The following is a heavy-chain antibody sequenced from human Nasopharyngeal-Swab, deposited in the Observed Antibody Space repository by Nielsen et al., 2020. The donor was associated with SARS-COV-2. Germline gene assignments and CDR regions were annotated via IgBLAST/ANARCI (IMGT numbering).Heavy chain of an antibody. CDR2: IGDKAHNYAT. V-gene: IGHV3-73*01. CDR3: TTDYYFDY. J-gene: IGHJ4*02. CDR1: GCVISGSA. D-gene: IGHD4/OR15-4a*01. Sequence: TVCCVASGCVISGSAIHWVRQASGKGLEWVGRIGDKAHNYATTYAASVKGRFTISRDDSKNTAFLQMDSLNTEDTALYYCTTDYYFDYWGQGTLVTVSS.